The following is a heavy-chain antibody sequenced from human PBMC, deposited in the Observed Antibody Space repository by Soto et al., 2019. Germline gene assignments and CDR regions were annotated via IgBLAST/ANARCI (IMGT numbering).Heavy chain of an antibody. CDR3: ARVLYYDGSGYNF. V-gene: IGHV3-21*01. CDR1: GFTFSSYT. Sequence: EVQLVESGGGLVKPGGSLRLSCAASGFTFSSYTMNWVRQAPGKGLEWVSSISSTSSYIYYADSVKGRFTISRDNAKNSLYLQMNSLRAEDTAVYYCARVLYYDGSGYNFWGQGTLGTVSS. D-gene: IGHD3-22*01. J-gene: IGHJ4*02. CDR2: ISSTSSYI.